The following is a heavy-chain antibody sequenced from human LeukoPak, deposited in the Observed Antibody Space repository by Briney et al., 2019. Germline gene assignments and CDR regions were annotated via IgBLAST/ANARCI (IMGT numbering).Heavy chain of an antibody. CDR1: GGSISSGGYY. V-gene: IGHV4-30-2*01. CDR2: IYHSGST. Sequence: TLSLTCTVSGGSISSGGYYWSWIRQPPGKGLEWIGYIYHSGSTYYNPSLKSRVTISVDRSKNQFSLKLSSVTAADTAVYYCARDPDYYDSSEEDNWGQGTLVTVSS. CDR3: ARDPDYYDSSEEDN. D-gene: IGHD3-22*01. J-gene: IGHJ4*02.